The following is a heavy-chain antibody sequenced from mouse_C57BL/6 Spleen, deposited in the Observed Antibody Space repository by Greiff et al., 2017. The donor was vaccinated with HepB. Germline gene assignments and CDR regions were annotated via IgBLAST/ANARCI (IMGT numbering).Heavy chain of an antibody. J-gene: IGHJ2*01. D-gene: IGHD1-1*01. CDR3: ARWILTTVVATGYFDY. Sequence: VKLVESGAELARPGASVKLSCKASGYTFTSYGISWVKQRTGQGLEWIGEIYPRSGNTYYNEKFKGKATLTADKSSSTAYMELRSLTSEDSAVYFCARWILTTVVATGYFDYWGQGTTLTVSS. CDR2: IYPRSGNT. CDR1: GYTFTSYG. V-gene: IGHV1-81*01.